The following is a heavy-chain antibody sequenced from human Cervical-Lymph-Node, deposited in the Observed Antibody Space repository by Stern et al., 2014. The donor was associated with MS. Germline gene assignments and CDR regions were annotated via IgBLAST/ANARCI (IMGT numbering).Heavy chain of an antibody. CDR3: ARDKMHAFDY. CDR1: GYTFTSYG. V-gene: IGHV1-18*01. J-gene: IGHJ4*02. Sequence: QVQLGQSGTEVKKPGASLIVSCRGSGYTFTSYGISWVRQAPGQGLEWVGWISADSGSTKYSQNLRDRITLTRDTSTGTAYMELRTLRSEDTAVYYCARDKMHAFDYWGQGTLVSVSS. CDR2: ISADSGST. D-gene: IGHD2-8*01.